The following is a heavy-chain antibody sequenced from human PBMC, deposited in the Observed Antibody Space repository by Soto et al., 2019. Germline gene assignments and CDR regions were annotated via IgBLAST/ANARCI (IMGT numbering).Heavy chain of an antibody. Sequence: EVQLVESGGGLVQPGGSLRLSCAASGFAFSSFEMTWVRQAPGKGLEWVSYISSIGSSIYYADSVKGRFTISRDNAKNALYLQMNSLRAEDTAVYYCASQPAVLPFNWFDPWGQGTLVTVSS. V-gene: IGHV3-48*03. CDR2: ISSIGSSI. D-gene: IGHD2-2*01. CDR1: GFAFSSFE. J-gene: IGHJ5*02. CDR3: ASQPAVLPFNWFDP.